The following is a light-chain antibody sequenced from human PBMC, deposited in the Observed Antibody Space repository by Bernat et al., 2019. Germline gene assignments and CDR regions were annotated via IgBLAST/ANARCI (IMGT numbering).Light chain of an antibody. Sequence: DIQMTQSPSSLSASVGDRVTITCRASQSISNYLNWYQHKPGKATNLLIYAASTLQSGVPSRFTGSGSGTDFTLTISSLQPEDVATYYCQQSLNTPYSFGHGTKVEIK. CDR1: QSISNY. J-gene: IGKJ2*01. CDR3: QQSLNTPYS. CDR2: AAS. V-gene: IGKV1-39*01.